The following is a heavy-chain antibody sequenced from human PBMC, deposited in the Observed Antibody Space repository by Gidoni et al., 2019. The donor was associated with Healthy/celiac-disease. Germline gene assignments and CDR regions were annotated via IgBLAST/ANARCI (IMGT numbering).Heavy chain of an antibody. V-gene: IGHV3-30*04. CDR2: ISYDGSNK. Sequence: QVQLVESGGGVVQPGRSLRLSCAASGFTFSSSAMPGVRQAPGKGLEWVAVISYDGSNKYYADSVKGRFTISRDNSKNTLYLQMNSLRAEDTAVYYCARDRIAAAGNPSYYYYGMDVWGQGTTVTVSS. CDR3: ARDRIAAAGNPSYYYYGMDV. CDR1: GFTFSSSA. D-gene: IGHD6-13*01. J-gene: IGHJ6*02.